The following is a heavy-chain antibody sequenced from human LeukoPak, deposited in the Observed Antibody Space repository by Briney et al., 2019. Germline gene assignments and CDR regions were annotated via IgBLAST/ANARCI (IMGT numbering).Heavy chain of an antibody. CDR3: ARDKTPTYYYDSRSLDY. CDR2: INPSGGST. Sequence: ASVKVSCKACGYTFTSYYMHWVRQAPGQGLEWMGIINPSGGSTSYAQKFQGRVTMTRDTSTSTVYMELSSLRSEDTAVYYCARDKTPTYYYDSRSLDYWGQGTLVTVSS. D-gene: IGHD3-22*01. CDR1: GYTFTSYY. J-gene: IGHJ4*02. V-gene: IGHV1-46*01.